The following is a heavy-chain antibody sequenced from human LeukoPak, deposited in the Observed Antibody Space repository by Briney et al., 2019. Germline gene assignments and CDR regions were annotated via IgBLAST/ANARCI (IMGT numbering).Heavy chain of an antibody. V-gene: IGHV3-53*01. D-gene: IGHD5-18*01. J-gene: IGHJ6*04. CDR2: IYSGGST. Sequence: GGSLRLSCAASGFTVSSNDMSWVRQAPGKGLECISVIYSGGSTDYADSVKGRLTISRDNSKNTLYLQMNSLRAEDTAVYYCARVGRGYSYGWVDVWGKGTTVTISS. CDR3: ARVGRGYSYGWVDV. CDR1: GFTVSSND.